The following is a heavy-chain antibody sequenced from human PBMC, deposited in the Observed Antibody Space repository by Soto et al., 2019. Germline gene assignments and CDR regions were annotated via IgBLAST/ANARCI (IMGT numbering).Heavy chain of an antibody. CDR1: GGSISSSNW. Sequence: SETLSLTCAVSGGSISSSNWWSWVRQPPGKGMEWIGEIYHSGSTNYNPYLKSRVTISVDKSKNQFSLKLSSVTAADTAVYYCARDRYDSSGYVIIDAFDIWGQGTMVTVSS. CDR2: IYHSGST. D-gene: IGHD3-22*01. J-gene: IGHJ3*02. V-gene: IGHV4-4*02. CDR3: ARDRYDSSGYVIIDAFDI.